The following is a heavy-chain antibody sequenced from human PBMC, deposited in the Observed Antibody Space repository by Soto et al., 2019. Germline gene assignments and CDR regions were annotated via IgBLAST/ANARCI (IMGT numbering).Heavy chain of an antibody. Sequence: GVGWVRQPPGKALEWVAFIYWDDDKRYSPSLKSRLTITKDTSKNQVVLTMTNLDPVDTATYYCAHSMRPRISSVRGQGTTVTVSS. CDR2: IYWDDDK. D-gene: IGHD2-2*01. CDR1: G. J-gene: IGHJ6*02. V-gene: IGHV2-5*02. CDR3: AHSMRPRISSV.